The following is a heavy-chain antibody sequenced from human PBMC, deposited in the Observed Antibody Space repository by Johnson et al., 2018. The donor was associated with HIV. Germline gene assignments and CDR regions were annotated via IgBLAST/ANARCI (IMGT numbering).Heavy chain of an antibody. D-gene: IGHD2-15*01. CDR2: IRYDGSNK. V-gene: IGHV3-30*04. Sequence: QVQLVESGGGVVQPGRSLRLSCAASGFTFSSYAMHWVRQAPGKGLEWVAFIRYDGSNKYYADSVKGRFSISRDNSKNTLYLQMRADDTAVYYCTRSQDIKDIVVVVAAPLAFDIWGQGTMVTVSS. CDR1: GFTFSSYA. CDR3: TRSQDIKDIVVVVAAPLAFDI. J-gene: IGHJ3*02.